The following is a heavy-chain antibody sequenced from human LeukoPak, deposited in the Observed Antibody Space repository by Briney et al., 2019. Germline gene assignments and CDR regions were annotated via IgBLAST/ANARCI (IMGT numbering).Heavy chain of an antibody. V-gene: IGHV4-4*07. CDR1: GGSISSYY. J-gene: IGHJ4*02. Sequence: PSETLSLTCTVSGGSISSYYWSWIRQPAGKGLEWIGRIYTSGSTNYNPSLKSRVTMSVDTSKNQFSLKLGSVTAADTAVYYCASSNPSGSYSGFDYWGQGTLVTVSS. D-gene: IGHD1-26*01. CDR2: IYTSGST. CDR3: ASSNPSGSYSGFDY.